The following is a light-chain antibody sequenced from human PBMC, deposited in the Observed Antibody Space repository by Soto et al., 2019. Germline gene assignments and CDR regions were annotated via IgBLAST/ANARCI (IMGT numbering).Light chain of an antibody. V-gene: IGKV1-5*01. Sequence: DIQMTQSPSTLSASVGDRVTITCRASQSISSWLAWYQQKPGKAPKLLIYDASSLESGVPSRFSGSGSGTEFTLTISSLQPDDFATYYCQQYNSYWTCDQGTKVEIK. CDR3: QQYNSYWT. CDR1: QSISSW. J-gene: IGKJ1*01. CDR2: DAS.